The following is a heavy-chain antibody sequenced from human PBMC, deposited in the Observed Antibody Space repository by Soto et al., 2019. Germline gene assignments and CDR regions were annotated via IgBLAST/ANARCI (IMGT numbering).Heavy chain of an antibody. V-gene: IGHV1-69*13. J-gene: IGHJ6*02. CDR3: AREKEEGIVATIMYPWDYYYYGMDV. CDR1: GGTFSSYA. D-gene: IGHD5-12*01. Sequence: GASVKVSCKASGGTFSSYAISWVRQAPGQGLEWMGGIIPIFGTANYAQKFQGRVTITADESTSTAYMELSSLRSEDTAVYYCAREKEEGIVATIMYPWDYYYYGMDVWGQGTTVTVSS. CDR2: IIPIFGTA.